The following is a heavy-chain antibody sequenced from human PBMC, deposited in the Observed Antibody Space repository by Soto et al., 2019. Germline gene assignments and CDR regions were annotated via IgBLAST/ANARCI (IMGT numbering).Heavy chain of an antibody. J-gene: IGHJ1*01. CDR2: IWYDGSNK. V-gene: IGHV3-30*18. CDR3: AKGSFSAHQFLDH. CDR1: GFIFSNYA. D-gene: IGHD3-10*01. Sequence: LRLSCAASGFIFSNYAMSWVRQGPGKGLEWVAVIWYDGSNKYYAGSVKGRFTISRDNSENTLDLQMNGLRAEDTAVYYCAKGSFSAHQFLDHCGQGTLVTVSS.